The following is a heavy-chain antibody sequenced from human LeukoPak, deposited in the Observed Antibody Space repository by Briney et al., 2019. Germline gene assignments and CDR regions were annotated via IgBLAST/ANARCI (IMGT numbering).Heavy chain of an antibody. CDR3: AREALLYYFDY. D-gene: IGHD2-15*01. V-gene: IGHV4-30-4*08. Sequence: SQTLSLTCAVSGASISNGDYYWTWIRQTPGEGLEWIGYIYHSGSTYYNPSLKSRLTISLDTSENQFSLSLNSVTAADTAVYYCAREALLYYFDYWGQGTPVTVSS. CDR1: GASISNGDYY. CDR2: IYHSGST. J-gene: IGHJ4*02.